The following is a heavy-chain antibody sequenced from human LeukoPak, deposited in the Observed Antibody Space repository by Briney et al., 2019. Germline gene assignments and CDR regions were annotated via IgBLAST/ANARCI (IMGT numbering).Heavy chain of an antibody. J-gene: IGHJ4*02. D-gene: IGHD6-13*01. CDR3: ARESIAAAGGRGYFDY. CDR2: ISSSSSYM. V-gene: IGHV3-21*01. CDR1: GFTFSSYS. Sequence: GGSLRLSCAASGFTFSSYSMNWVRQAPGKGLEWVSSISSSSSYMYYADSVKGRFTISRDNSKNTLYLQMNSLRAEDTAVYYCARESIAAAGGRGYFDYWGQGTLVTVSS.